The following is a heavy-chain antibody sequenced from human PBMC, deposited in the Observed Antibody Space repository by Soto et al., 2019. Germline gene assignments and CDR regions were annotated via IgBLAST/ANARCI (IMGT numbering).Heavy chain of an antibody. CDR2: ISGSGGST. J-gene: IGHJ4*02. D-gene: IGHD3-22*01. CDR1: GFTFSSYA. CDR3: AKGDYYDSSGTIDY. V-gene: IGHV3-23*01. Sequence: GGSLRLSCAASGFTFSSYAMSWVRQASGKGLEWVSAISGSGGSTYYADSVKGRFTISRDNSKNTLYLQMNSLRAEDTAVYYCAKGDYYDSSGTIDYWGQGTLVTVSS.